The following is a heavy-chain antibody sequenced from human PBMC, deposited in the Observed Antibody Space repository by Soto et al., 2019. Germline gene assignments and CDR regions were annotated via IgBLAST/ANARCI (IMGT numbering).Heavy chain of an antibody. CDR1: GYTFTSYT. Sequence: QVQLVQSGAEVRKPGASVKVSCKASGYTFTSYTFSWVRQAPGQGLEWMGWISVNNGNVRYAQKLQGRVTMTTDTSRSTVSGEVWSLRSDDTAVYYCASQRGINIYSGMDVWGQGTTVTVSS. CDR3: ASQRGINIYSGMDV. J-gene: IGHJ6*02. CDR2: ISVNNGNV. D-gene: IGHD3-16*01. V-gene: IGHV1-18*04.